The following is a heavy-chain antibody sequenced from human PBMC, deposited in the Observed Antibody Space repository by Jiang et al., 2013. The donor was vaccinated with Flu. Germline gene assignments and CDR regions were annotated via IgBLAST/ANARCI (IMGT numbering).Heavy chain of an antibody. J-gene: IGHJ6*03. Sequence: CGAEVKKPGESLRISCKGSGYSFTSYWISWVRQMPGKGLEWMGRIDPSDSYTNYSPSFQGHVTISADKSISTAYLQWSSLKASDTAMYYCARHPGGYCSWWVAATPFYYYYYYMDVWGKGTT. D-gene: IGHD2-15*01. CDR3: ARHPGGYCSWWVAATPFYYYYYYMDV. CDR1: GYSFTSYW. V-gene: IGHV5-10-1*01. CDR2: IDPSDSYT.